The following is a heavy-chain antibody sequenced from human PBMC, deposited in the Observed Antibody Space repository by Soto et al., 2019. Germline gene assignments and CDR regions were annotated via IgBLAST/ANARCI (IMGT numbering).Heavy chain of an antibody. D-gene: IGHD4-17*01. J-gene: IGHJ5*02. V-gene: IGHV1-69*02. CDR3: ARVLPVTTSGIGWFYP. CDR2: IIPILGIA. CDR1: GGTFSSYT. Sequence: QVQLVQCGAEVKKPGSSVKVSCKASGGTFSSYTISWVRQAPGQGLEWMGRIIPILGIANYAQKFQGRVTITADKSTSTAYMELSSLRSEDTAVYYCARVLPVTTSGIGWFYPWGQGTLVTVSS.